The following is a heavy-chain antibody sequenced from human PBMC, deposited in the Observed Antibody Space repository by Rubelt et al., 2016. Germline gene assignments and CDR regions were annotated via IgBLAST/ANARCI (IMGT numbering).Heavy chain of an antibody. V-gene: IGHV3-33*01. D-gene: IGHD6-13*01. CDR3: ARDGAGSSWSALDY. CDR2: IWYDGSNK. Sequence: QVQLVESGGGVVQPGRSLRLSCAASGFTFSSYGMHWVRQAPGKGLEWVAVIWYDGSNKYYADSVKGRFTISRDNSKNTLYLQMNSLRAEDTAVYYCARDGAGSSWSALDYWGQGTLVTVSS. J-gene: IGHJ4*02. CDR1: GFTFSSYG.